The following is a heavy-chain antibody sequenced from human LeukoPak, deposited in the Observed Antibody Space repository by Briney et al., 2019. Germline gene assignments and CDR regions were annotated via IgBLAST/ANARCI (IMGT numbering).Heavy chain of an antibody. CDR2: ISAYNGNT. CDR1: GYTFTSYY. V-gene: IGHV1-18*04. Sequence: ASVKVSCKASGYTFTSYYMHWVRQAPGQGLEWMGWISAYNGNTNYAQKLQGRVTMTTDTSTSTAYMELRSLRSDDTAVYYCARGWYYYDSSGYYTDAAWFDPWGQGTLVTVSS. CDR3: ARGWYYYDSSGYYTDAAWFDP. J-gene: IGHJ5*02. D-gene: IGHD3-22*01.